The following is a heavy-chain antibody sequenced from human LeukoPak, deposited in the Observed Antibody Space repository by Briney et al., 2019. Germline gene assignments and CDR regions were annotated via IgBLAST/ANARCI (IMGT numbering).Heavy chain of an antibody. D-gene: IGHD6-13*01. CDR2: IYYSGST. J-gene: IGHJ4*02. V-gene: IGHV4-31*03. CDR1: GGSISSGSYY. CDR3: ARDVFGEAAAGVDY. Sequence: SETLSLTCTVSGGSISSGSYYWSWIRQHPGKGLEWIGYIYYSGSTYYNPSLKSRVTISVDTSKNQFSPKLSSVTAADTAVYYCARDVFGEAAAGVDYWGQGTLVTVSS.